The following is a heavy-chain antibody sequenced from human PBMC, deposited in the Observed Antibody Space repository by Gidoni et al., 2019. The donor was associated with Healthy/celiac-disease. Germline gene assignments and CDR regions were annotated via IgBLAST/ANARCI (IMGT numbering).Heavy chain of an antibody. D-gene: IGHD4-17*01. CDR3: TRDMTTVTDYYYYGMDV. J-gene: IGHJ6*02. Sequence: EVQLVESGGGLVKPGRSLRLSCTASGFTFGYYACRLFRQAPGKGLEWVGFIRSKAYGGTTEYAASVKGRFTISRDDSKSIAYLQMNSLKTEDTAVYYCTRDMTTVTDYYYYGMDVWGQGTTVTVSS. CDR1: GFTFGYYA. CDR2: IRSKAYGGTT. V-gene: IGHV3-49*05.